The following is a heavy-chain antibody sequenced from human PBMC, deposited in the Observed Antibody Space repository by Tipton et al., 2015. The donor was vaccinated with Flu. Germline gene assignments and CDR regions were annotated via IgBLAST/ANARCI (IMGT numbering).Heavy chain of an antibody. CDR1: GFTVSSNY. CDR2: LYSGGST. V-gene: IGHV3-66*01. D-gene: IGHD2-2*02. Sequence: SLRLSCAASGFTVSSNYMSWVRQAPGKGLEWVSVLYSGGSTYYADSVKGRFTISRDNSKNTVYLQMNSLRAEDMAVYYCAKGYCSSVSCYIRFDYWGQGALVTVSS. CDR3: AKGYCSSVSCYIRFDY. J-gene: IGHJ4*02.